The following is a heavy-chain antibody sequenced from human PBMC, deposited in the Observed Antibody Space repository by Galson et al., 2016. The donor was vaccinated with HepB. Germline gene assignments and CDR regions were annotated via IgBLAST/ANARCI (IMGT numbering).Heavy chain of an antibody. CDR1: GFTVSNTY. CDR2: IYTGGST. J-gene: IGHJ6*02. CDR3: ARGGSGNRNYGMDV. Sequence: SLRLSCAASGFTVSNTYMSWVRQAPGKGLEWVSVIYTGGSTYYADSVKGRFTISRDSSKNTLWLQMSSLRAEDTAVYYCARGGSGNRNYGMDVWGQGTTVTVSS. D-gene: IGHD3-10*01. V-gene: IGHV3-53*01.